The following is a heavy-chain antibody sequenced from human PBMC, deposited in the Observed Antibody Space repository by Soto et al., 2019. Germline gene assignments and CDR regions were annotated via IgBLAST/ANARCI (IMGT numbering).Heavy chain of an antibody. CDR2: ISWNSGSI. Sequence: EVQPVESGGGLVQPGRSLRLSCAASGFTFDDYAMHWVRQAPGKGLEWVSGISWNSGSIGYADSVKGRFTISRDNAKNSLYLQMNSLRAEDTALYYCAKDMVDTATGAGGWFDPWGQGTLVTVSS. CDR3: AKDMVDTATGAGGWFDP. J-gene: IGHJ5*02. CDR1: GFTFDDYA. V-gene: IGHV3-9*01. D-gene: IGHD5-18*01.